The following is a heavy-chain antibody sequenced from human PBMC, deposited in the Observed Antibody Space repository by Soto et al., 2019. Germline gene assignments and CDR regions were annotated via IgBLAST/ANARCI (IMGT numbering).Heavy chain of an antibody. V-gene: IGHV1-69*01. CDR3: ARWGLSCSGGSCATLPHYYYYGMDV. J-gene: IGHJ6*02. CDR1: GGTFSSYA. D-gene: IGHD2-15*01. CDR2: IIPIFGTA. Sequence: QVQLVQSGAEVKKPGSSVKVSCKASGGTFSSYAISWVRQAPGQGLEWMGGIIPIFGTANYAQKFQGRVTITADESTRTVYMELSSLRSEDTAVYYCARWGLSCSGGSCATLPHYYYYGMDVWGQGTTVTVSS.